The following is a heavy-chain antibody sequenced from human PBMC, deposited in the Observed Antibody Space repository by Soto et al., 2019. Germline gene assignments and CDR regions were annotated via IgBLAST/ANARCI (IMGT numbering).Heavy chain of an antibody. D-gene: IGHD5-12*01. Sequence: NPSETLSLTGAVSGYSISSGYYWAWIRQPPGQGLEWFGRISHSGSTYYNPSLESRVTISVHTSKNQFSLDMTSVTAADTAIYDCARVHISGHGVDYWGQGTLGTVSS. J-gene: IGHJ4*02. V-gene: IGHV4-38-2*01. CDR1: GYSISSGYY. CDR2: ISHSGST. CDR3: ARVHISGHGVDY.